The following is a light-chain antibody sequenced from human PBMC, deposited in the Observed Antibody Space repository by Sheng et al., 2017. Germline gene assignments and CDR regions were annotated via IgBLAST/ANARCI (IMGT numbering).Light chain of an antibody. J-gene: IGLJ1*01. V-gene: IGLV1-47*02. CDR3: AAWDDSLSGLYV. Sequence: QSVLTQPPSASGTPGQRVTISCSGSSSNIEIDHVYWYQQLPGTAPKLLIYSYNQRPSGVPDRFSASNSGTSASLVISGLRSEDEADYYCAAWDDSLSGLYVFGTGTKVTVL. CDR2: SYN. CDR1: SSNIEIDH.